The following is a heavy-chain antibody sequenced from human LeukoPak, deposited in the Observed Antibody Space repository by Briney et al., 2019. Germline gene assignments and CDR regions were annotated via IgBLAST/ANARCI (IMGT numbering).Heavy chain of an antibody. CDR3: AKDWAPDIVVVPAAILRGFAFDI. J-gene: IGHJ3*02. CDR2: IRYDGSNK. Sequence: GGSLRLSCAASGFSFSNYGMHWVRQAPGKGPEWVAFIRYDGSNKYYADSVKGRFTISRDNSKNTLYLQMNSLRAEDTAVYYCAKDWAPDIVVVPAAILRGFAFDIWGQGTMVTVSS. D-gene: IGHD2-2*02. V-gene: IGHV3-30*02. CDR1: GFSFSNYG.